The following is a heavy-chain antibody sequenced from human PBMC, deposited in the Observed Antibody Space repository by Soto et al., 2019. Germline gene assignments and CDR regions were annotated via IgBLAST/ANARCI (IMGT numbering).Heavy chain of an antibody. CDR2: IKRKIDGETT. V-gene: IGHV3-15*01. CDR1: GITFNNAW. J-gene: IGHJ4*02. D-gene: IGHD3-10*01. CDR3: PTISLQWCGYDY. Sequence: EVQLVESGGGLVKPGGSLRLSCAVSGITFNNAWMSWVRQAPGKGLEWIGRIKRKIDGETTDYAAPVKGRFIISRDDSKDTLYLQMSSLETEDTAVYYCPTISLQWCGYDYWGQGTLVTVSS.